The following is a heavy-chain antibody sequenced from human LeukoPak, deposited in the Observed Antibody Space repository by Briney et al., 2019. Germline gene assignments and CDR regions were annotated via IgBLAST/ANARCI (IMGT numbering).Heavy chain of an antibody. CDR1: GYTFTSYY. D-gene: IGHD6-13*01. Sequence: ASVKVPCKASGYTFTSYYMHWVRQAPGQGLEWMGIINPSGGSTSYAQKLQGRVTMTRDTSTSTVYMELSSLRSEDTAVYYCAILYSSSWYSSGWNYYYYGMDVWGQGTTVTVSS. J-gene: IGHJ6*02. CDR2: INPSGGST. V-gene: IGHV1-46*01. CDR3: AILYSSSWYSSGWNYYYYGMDV.